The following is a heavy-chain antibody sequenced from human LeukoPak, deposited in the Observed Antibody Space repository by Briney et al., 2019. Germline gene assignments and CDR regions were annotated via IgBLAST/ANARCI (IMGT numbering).Heavy chain of an antibody. CDR2: IIPIFGTA. CDR3: ARDLRGYGSGSYYGLRRSYYYYYMDV. Sequence: ASVKVSCKASGGTFSSYAISWVRQAPGQGLEWMGGIIPIFGTANYAQKFQGRVTITADESTSTAYMELSSLRSEDTAVYYCARDLRGYGSGSYYGLRRSYYYYYMDVWGKGTTVTLSS. J-gene: IGHJ6*03. CDR1: GGTFSSYA. D-gene: IGHD3-10*01. V-gene: IGHV1-69*13.